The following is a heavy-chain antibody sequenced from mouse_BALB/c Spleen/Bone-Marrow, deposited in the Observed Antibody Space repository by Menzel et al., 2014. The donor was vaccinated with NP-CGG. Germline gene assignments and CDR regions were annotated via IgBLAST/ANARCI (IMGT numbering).Heavy chain of an antibody. CDR1: GFSLTNYG. CDR3: ARHRYYAMDY. V-gene: IGHV2-6-1*01. CDR2: IWSDGST. J-gene: IGHJ4*01. Sequence: VQLQQSGPGLVSPSQRLSITCTISGFSLTNYGVHWVRQPPGKGLEWLVVIWSDGSTTYNSALKSRLSISKDNSKSQVFLKMNSPQTDDTAMYCCARHRYYAMDYWGQGTSVTVSS.